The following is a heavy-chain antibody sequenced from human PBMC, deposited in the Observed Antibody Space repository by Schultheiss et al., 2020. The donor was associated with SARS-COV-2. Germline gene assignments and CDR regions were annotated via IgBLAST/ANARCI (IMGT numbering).Heavy chain of an antibody. V-gene: IGHV3-23*01. CDR1: GFTFSNYA. Sequence: GGSLRLSCEVSGFTFSNYAVTWVRQAPGGGLEWVSIIANFGTTTYYADSVKGRFTVSSDNAKTTLYLQMNSLRAEDTAVYYCAKVLPGYSYGDYFGMDIWGQGTTVTVSS. D-gene: IGHD3-9*01. CDR2: IANFGTTT. CDR3: AKVLPGYSYGDYFGMDI. J-gene: IGHJ6*02.